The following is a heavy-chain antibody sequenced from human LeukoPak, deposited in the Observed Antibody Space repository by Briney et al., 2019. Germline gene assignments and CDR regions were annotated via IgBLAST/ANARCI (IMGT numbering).Heavy chain of an antibody. CDR2: ISGSGGST. CDR1: GFTFSIYS. J-gene: IGHJ4*02. CDR3: AKPPAPRYYFDY. Sequence: GGSLRLSCAASGFTFSIYSMNWVRQAPGKGREWVSAISGSGGSTYYADSVKGRFTISRDNSKNTLYLQMNSLRAEDTAVYYCAKPPAPRYYFDYWGQGTLVTVSS. V-gene: IGHV3-23*01.